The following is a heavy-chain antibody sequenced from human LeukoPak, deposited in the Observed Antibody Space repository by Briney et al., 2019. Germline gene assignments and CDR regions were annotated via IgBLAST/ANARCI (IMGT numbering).Heavy chain of an antibody. V-gene: IGHV1-8*01. CDR2: MNPNSGNT. J-gene: IGHJ5*02. CDR1: GYTFTSYD. D-gene: IGHD6-19*01. CDR3: ARAMRGGWYYDP. Sequence: ASVKVSCKASGYTFTSYDINWVRQATGQGLEWMGWMNPNSGNTGYAQKFQGRVTMTRNTSISTAYMELSSLRSEDTAVYYCARAMRGGWYYDPWGQGTLVTVSS.